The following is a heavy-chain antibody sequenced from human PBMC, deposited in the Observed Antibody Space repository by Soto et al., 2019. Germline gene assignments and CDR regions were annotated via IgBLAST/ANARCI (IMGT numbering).Heavy chain of an antibody. CDR3: AAGGGLPRYY. J-gene: IGHJ4*02. CDR1: GGSIRSGTYY. V-gene: IGHV4-31*03. CDR2: IYHSGST. D-gene: IGHD5-12*01. Sequence: PSETLSLTCTVSGGSIRSGTYYWNWIRQHPGKGLEWIGYIYHSGSTYYNPSLKSRVTISVDRSKNQFSLKLSSVTAADTAVYYCAAGGGLPRYYWGQGTLVTVSS.